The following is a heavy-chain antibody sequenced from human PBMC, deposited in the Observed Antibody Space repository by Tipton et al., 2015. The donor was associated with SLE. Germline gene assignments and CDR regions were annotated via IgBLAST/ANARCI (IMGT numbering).Heavy chain of an antibody. CDR3: AVGYCSSVSCQREYFQH. J-gene: IGHJ1*01. CDR1: GYSISSGYY. Sequence: TLSLTCTASGYSISSGYYWGWIRQPPGKGLEWIGTIYHSGSIYYNPSLKSRVTISVDTSKNQFSLKLNSVTAADTAVYYCAVGYCSSVSCQREYFQHWGQGTLVTVSS. D-gene: IGHD2-2*01. V-gene: IGHV4-38-2*02. CDR2: IYHSGSI.